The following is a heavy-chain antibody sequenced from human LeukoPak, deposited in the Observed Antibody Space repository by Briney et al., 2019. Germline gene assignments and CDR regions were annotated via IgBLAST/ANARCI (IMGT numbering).Heavy chain of an antibody. CDR1: GGSISSGSYY. CDR3: ATWAYSSSSASDY. D-gene: IGHD6-6*01. Sequence: SQTLSLTCTVSGGSISSGSYYWSWIRQPAGKGLEWIGRIYTSGSTNYNPSLKSRVTISVDTSKNQFSLKLSSVTAADTAVYYCATWAYSSSSASDYWGQGTLVTVSS. J-gene: IGHJ4*02. CDR2: IYTSGST. V-gene: IGHV4-61*02.